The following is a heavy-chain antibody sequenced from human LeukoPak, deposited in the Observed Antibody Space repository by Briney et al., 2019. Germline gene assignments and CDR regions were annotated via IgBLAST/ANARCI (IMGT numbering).Heavy chain of an antibody. D-gene: IGHD2-8*02. CDR2: ISSSSSYI. CDR3: AREVEPSTGYYYMDV. CDR1: GFTFNNYG. J-gene: IGHJ6*03. V-gene: IGHV3-21*01. Sequence: GRSLRLSCAASGFTFNNYGMHWVRQAPGKGLEWVSSISSSSSYIYYADSVKGRFTISRDNAKNSLYLQMNSLRAEDTAVYYCAREVEPSTGYYYMDVWGKGTTVTVSS.